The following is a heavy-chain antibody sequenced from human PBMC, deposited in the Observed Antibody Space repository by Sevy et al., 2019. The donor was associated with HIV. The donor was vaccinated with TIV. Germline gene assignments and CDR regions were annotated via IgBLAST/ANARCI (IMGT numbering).Heavy chain of an antibody. CDR2: ISGSGGST. Sequence: GGSLRLSCAASGFTFSSYAMSWVRQAPGKGLEWVSAISGSGGSTYYAASVKGRFTISRDNSKNTLYLQMNSLRAEDTAVYYCDRSQWLVWDAFDIWGQGTMVTVSS. V-gene: IGHV3-23*01. CDR1: GFTFSSYA. J-gene: IGHJ3*02. CDR3: DRSQWLVWDAFDI. D-gene: IGHD6-19*01.